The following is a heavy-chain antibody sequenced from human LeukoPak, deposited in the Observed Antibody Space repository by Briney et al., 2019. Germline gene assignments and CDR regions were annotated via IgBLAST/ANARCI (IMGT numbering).Heavy chain of an antibody. Sequence: PGGSLRLSCAASGFTFDDYGMSWVRQAPGKGLEWVSGINWNGGSTGYADSVKGRFTIPRDNAKNSLYLQMNSLRAEDTALYYCAKSTGYYGSGNWFDPWGQGTLVTVSS. CDR1: GFTFDDYG. D-gene: IGHD3-10*01. J-gene: IGHJ5*02. CDR2: INWNGGST. V-gene: IGHV3-20*04. CDR3: AKSTGYYGSGNWFDP.